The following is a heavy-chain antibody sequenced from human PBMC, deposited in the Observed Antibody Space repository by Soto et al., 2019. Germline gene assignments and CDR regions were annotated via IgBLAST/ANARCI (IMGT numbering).Heavy chain of an antibody. D-gene: IGHD6-19*01. V-gene: IGHV4-39*01. CDR2: IYYSGST. J-gene: IGHJ5*02. Sequence: QLQLQESGPGLVKPSETLSLTCTVSGGSISSSSYYWGWIRQPPGKGLEWIGSIYYSGSTYYNPSLKSRVTISVDTSKNQFSLKLSSVTAADTAVYYCARRRGSGWYSRWFDPWGQGTLVTVSS. CDR1: GGSISSSSYY. CDR3: ARRRGSGWYSRWFDP.